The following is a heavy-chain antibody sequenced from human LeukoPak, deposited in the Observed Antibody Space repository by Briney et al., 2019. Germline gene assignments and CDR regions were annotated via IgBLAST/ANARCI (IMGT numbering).Heavy chain of an antibody. Sequence: GGSLRLSGAASGFTFSSYAMSWVRQAPGKGLEWVSAISGSGGSTYYADSVKGRFTISRDNSKNTLYLQMNSLRAEDTAVYYCAKGRGYCSGGSCYYYYYMDVWGEGTTVTVSS. V-gene: IGHV3-23*01. CDR3: AKGRGYCSGGSCYYYYYMDV. J-gene: IGHJ6*03. CDR2: ISGSGGST. D-gene: IGHD2-15*01. CDR1: GFTFSSYA.